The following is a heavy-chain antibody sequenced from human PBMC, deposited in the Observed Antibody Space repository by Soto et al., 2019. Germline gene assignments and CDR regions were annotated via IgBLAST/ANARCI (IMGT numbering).Heavy chain of an antibody. CDR1: GFVFSDYA. Sequence: EVQLLDSGGGGVQPGGSLRISCVASGFVFSDYAMSWVRQAPGKGLEWVSAIIAGGSDTYYADSVKGRFTVSRVNSKNTLYLQRNTLRAEDTAIYYCASVPIWCGSSSCYTEGFDSWGQGTLVNVSS. CDR2: IIAGGSDT. V-gene: IGHV3-23*01. J-gene: IGHJ4*02. D-gene: IGHD2-2*01. CDR3: ASVPIWCGSSSCYTEGFDS.